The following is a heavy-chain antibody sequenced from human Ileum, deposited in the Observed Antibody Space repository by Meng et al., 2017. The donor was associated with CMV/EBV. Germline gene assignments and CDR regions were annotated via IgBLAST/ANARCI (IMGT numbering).Heavy chain of an antibody. Sequence: SGFSLKSNPVRWVRQTPSEGREWLAVSSDDGNGKNYTDTGKGRFTISRDNSKNTLYLEMNSLRLEDTAMYYCAREGYSSGWAGAFDILGQGTMVTVSS. D-gene: IGHD6-19*01. CDR3: AREGYSSGWAGAFDI. J-gene: IGHJ3*02. CDR2: SSDDGNGK. CDR1: GFSLKSNP. V-gene: IGHV3-30-3*01.